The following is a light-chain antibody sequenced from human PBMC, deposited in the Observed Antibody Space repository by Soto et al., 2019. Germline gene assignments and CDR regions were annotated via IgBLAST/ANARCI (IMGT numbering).Light chain of an antibody. CDR3: QQFNDYPFT. J-gene: IGKJ3*01. CDR1: QGIGDA. Sequence: AIQLTQSPSSLSASVGDRVTITCRASQGIGDAIAWYQQKSGRPPKLLIYDAFKLESGVPSRFSGSGSGTDFTLAISSLQPEDFTTSHCQQFNDYPFTFGPGTRVDIK. CDR2: DAF. V-gene: IGKV1D-13*01.